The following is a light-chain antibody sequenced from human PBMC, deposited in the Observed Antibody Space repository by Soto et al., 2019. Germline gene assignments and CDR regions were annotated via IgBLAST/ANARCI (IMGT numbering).Light chain of an antibody. CDR3: QSYDRSLSYV. J-gene: IGLJ1*01. Sequence: QSVLTQPPSVSGAPGQRVTISCTGSSSNIGARYDVHWYQQLPGTAPKLLIYGNSNRPSGVPDRFSGSKSGTSASLAIIGLQAEDEADYYCQSYDRSLSYVFGTGTKLTVL. CDR1: SSNIGARYD. V-gene: IGLV1-40*01. CDR2: GNS.